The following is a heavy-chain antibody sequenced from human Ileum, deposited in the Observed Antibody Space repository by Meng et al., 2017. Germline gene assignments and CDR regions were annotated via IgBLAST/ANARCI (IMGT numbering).Heavy chain of an antibody. CDR3: AKGREMYTILDY. CDR1: GFMVCSHY. CDR2: ISIGADT. J-gene: IGHJ4*02. Sequence: VGLGGGLFLPGGSPLSSCEASGFMVCSHYMCWGRQAPGKGLEWFSIISIGADTYNEDPVKGRCTTSRYSSKNTLFLQRNSLRAEDTAVYYCAKGREMYTILDYWGQGTLVTVSS. V-gene: IGHV3-53*01. D-gene: IGHD5-24*01.